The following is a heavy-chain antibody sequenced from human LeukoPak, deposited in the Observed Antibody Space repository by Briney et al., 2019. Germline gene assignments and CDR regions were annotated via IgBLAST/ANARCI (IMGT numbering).Heavy chain of an antibody. CDR1: GGSISSRTFY. V-gene: IGHV4-39*07. CDR3: ATRSLPAGMRGVY. CDR2: IYYSGNT. J-gene: IGHJ4*02. D-gene: IGHD2-2*01. Sequence: PSETLSLTCTVSGGSISSRTFYWGWIRQPPGKGLEWIANIYYSGNTYYNPSLKSRVTISVDTSKNQFSLKLTSVTAADTAVYYCATRSLPAGMRGVYWGQGTLVTVSS.